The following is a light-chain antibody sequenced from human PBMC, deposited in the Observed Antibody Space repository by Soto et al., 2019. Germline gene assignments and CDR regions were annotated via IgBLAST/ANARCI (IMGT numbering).Light chain of an antibody. CDR2: DTS. CDR1: TGAVTSGHY. Sequence: QTVVTQEPSLTVSPGGTVTLTCGSSTGAVTSGHYPYWFQQKPGQAPRTLIYDTSNKHSWTPARFSGSLLGGKAALTLSGAQPEDEAEYYCLLSFHVVFGGGTQLTVL. CDR3: LLSFHVV. J-gene: IGLJ2*01. V-gene: IGLV7-46*01.